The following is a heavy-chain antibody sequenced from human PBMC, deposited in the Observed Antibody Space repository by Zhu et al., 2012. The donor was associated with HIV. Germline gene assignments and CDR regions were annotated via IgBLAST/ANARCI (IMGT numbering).Heavy chain of an antibody. D-gene: IGHD6-13*01. Sequence: QVQLQESGPGLVKPSETLSLTCTVSGGSISSSSYYWGWIRQPPGKGLEWIGSIYYSGSTYYNPSLKSRVTISVDTSKNQFSLKLSSVTAADTAVYYCARHVKXSSSWPYYYYGMDVWDQGP. CDR1: GGSISSSSYY. V-gene: IGHV4-39*07. CDR3: ARHVKXSSSWPYYYYGMDV. CDR2: IYYSGST. J-gene: IGHJ6*02.